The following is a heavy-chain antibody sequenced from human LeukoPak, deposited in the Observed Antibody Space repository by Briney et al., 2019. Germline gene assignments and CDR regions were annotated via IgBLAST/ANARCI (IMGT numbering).Heavy chain of an antibody. CDR1: GFTFSSYW. Sequence: GGSLRLSCAASGFTFSSYWMSWVRQAPGKGLEWVANIKQDGSEKYYVDSVKGRFTISRDNAKNSLYLQMNSLRAEDTAVYYCASGMVRGPFDYWGQGTLVTVSS. J-gene: IGHJ4*02. V-gene: IGHV3-7*03. CDR2: IKQDGSEK. D-gene: IGHD3-10*01. CDR3: ASGMVRGPFDY.